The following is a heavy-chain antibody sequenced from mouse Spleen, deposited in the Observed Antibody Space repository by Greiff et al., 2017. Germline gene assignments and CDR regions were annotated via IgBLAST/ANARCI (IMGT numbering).Heavy chain of an antibody. CDR1: GFNIKDDY. CDR2: IDPENGDT. V-gene: IGHV14-4*01. CDR3: TTGDGYSFDY. D-gene: IGHD2-3*01. J-gene: IGHJ2*01. Sequence: VQLKESGAELVRPGASVKLSCTASGFNIKDDYMHWVKQRPEQGLEWIGWIDPENGDTEYASKFQGKATITADTSSNTAYLQLSSLTSEDTAVYYCTTGDGYSFDYWGQGTTLTVSS.